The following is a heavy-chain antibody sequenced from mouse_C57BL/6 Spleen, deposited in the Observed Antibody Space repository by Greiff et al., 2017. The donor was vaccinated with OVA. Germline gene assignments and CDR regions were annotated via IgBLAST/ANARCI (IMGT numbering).Heavy chain of an antibody. CDR3: VRQIDYAMDY. Sequence: EVMLVESGGGLVQPKGSLKLSCAASGFSFNTYAMNWVRQAPGKGLEWVARIRSKSNNYATYYADSVKDRFTISRDDSESMLYLQMNNLKTEDTAMYYCVRQIDYAMDYWGQGTSVTVSS. V-gene: IGHV10-1*01. CDR2: IRSKSNNYAT. CDR1: GFSFNTYA. J-gene: IGHJ4*01.